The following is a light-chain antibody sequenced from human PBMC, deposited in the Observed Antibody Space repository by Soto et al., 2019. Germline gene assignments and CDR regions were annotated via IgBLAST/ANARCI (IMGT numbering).Light chain of an antibody. CDR2: GSY. J-gene: IGKJ5*01. V-gene: IGKV3-20*01. Sequence: ETVLTQTTATRSWSQGETVTRSCRASQSVSGNYLTWYQHKPGQAPRLLIHGSYFRATGVPDRFSGSGSGTDFSLTISRLEPEDFAVYYCQLYRDSLSITFGQGTRLEIK. CDR1: QSVSGNY. CDR3: QLYRDSLSIT.